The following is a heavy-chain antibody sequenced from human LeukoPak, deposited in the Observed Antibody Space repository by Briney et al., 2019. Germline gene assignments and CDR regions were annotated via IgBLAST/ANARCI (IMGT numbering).Heavy chain of an antibody. D-gene: IGHD1-26*01. CDR1: GGTFSSYA. Sequence: SVKVSCKASGGTFSSYAISWVRQAPGQGLEWMGRIIPILGMANYAQKFQGRVTITADKSTSTAYMELSSLRSEDTAVYYCARAFVYSGSYYNFDYWGQGTLVTVSS. V-gene: IGHV1-69*04. CDR3: ARAFVYSGSYYNFDY. CDR2: IIPILGMA. J-gene: IGHJ4*02.